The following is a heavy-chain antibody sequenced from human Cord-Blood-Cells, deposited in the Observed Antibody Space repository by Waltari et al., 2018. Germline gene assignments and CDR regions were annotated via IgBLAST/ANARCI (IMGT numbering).Heavy chain of an antibody. CDR3: ASGDGSWRSYYFDY. D-gene: IGHD6-13*01. J-gene: IGHJ4*02. Sequence: QVQLVESGGGVVQPGRSLRLSCAASGFTFSSYGMPWVRQAPGKGLEWVAVIWYDGSNKYYADSVKGRFTISRDNSKNTLYLQMNSLRAEDTAVYYCASGDGSWRSYYFDYWGQGTLVTVSS. CDR2: IWYDGSNK. V-gene: IGHV3-33*01. CDR1: GFTFSSYG.